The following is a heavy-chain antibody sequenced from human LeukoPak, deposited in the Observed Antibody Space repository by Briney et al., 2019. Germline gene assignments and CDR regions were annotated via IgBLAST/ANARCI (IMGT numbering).Heavy chain of an antibody. V-gene: IGHV1-18*01. CDR1: GYTFTSYA. Sequence: ASVKVSCKASGYTFTSYAISWVRQAPGQGLEWMGWISAYNGNTNYAQKLQGRVTMTTDTSTSTAYMELRSLRSGDTAVYYCARDRVGSSGWYGPDYWGQGTLVTVSS. D-gene: IGHD6-19*01. CDR2: ISAYNGNT. J-gene: IGHJ4*02. CDR3: ARDRVGSSGWYGPDY.